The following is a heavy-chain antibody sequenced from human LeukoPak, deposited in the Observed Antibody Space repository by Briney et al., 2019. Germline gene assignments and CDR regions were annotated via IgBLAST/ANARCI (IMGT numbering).Heavy chain of an antibody. Sequence: GGSLRLSCAASGFAFSVYEMYWVRQAPGKGLEWVSYISSSGGTRYYADSVRGRLTISRDNAKNSLYLQMNSLRAEDTAVYYCATLTVASSFDYWGQGTLVTVSS. CDR1: GFAFSVYE. D-gene: IGHD6-19*01. CDR3: ATLTVASSFDY. CDR2: ISSSGGTR. J-gene: IGHJ4*02. V-gene: IGHV3-48*03.